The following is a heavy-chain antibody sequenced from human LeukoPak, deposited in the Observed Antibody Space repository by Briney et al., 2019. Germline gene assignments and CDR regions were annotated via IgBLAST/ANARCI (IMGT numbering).Heavy chain of an antibody. CDR1: GYTFTSYG. CDR3: ATGIAAAGTGIYAFDI. J-gene: IGHJ3*02. CDR2: ISAYNGNT. V-gene: IGHV1-18*01. Sequence: ASVKVSCKASGYTFTSYGISWVRQAPGQGLEWMGWISAYNGNTNYAQKLQGRVTMTTDTSTGTAYMELRSLRSDDTAVYYCATGIAAAGTGIYAFDIWGQGTMVTVSS. D-gene: IGHD6-13*01.